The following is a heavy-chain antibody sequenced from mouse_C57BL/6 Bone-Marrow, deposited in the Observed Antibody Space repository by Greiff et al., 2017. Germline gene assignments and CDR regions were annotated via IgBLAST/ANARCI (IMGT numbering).Heavy chain of an antibody. J-gene: IGHJ4*01. CDR1: GYTFTSYW. CDR3: AGCSTLYYAMDY. V-gene: IGHV1-64*01. Sequence: QVQLQQPGAELVKPGASVKLSCKASGYTFTSYWMHWVKQRPGQGLEWIGMIHPNSGSTYYNEKFKSKATLTVDKSSSTAYMPLSSLTSEDSAVYYCAGCSTLYYAMDYWGRGTTVTVSS. CDR2: IHPNSGST. D-gene: IGHD1-1*01.